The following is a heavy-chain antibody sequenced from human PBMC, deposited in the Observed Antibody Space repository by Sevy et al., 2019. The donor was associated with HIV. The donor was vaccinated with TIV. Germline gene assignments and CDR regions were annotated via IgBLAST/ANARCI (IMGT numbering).Heavy chain of an antibody. J-gene: IGHJ4*02. V-gene: IGHV4-61*02. D-gene: IGHD2-15*01. CDR1: GGSINSGSYY. CDR2: FYPSGGT. Sequence: SETLSLTCTVSGGSINSGSYYWSWIRQPAGKGLEFIGRFYPSGGTNYNPSLKSRISMSVDTSKNHFSLNLRSVTAADTAVYYCARDCSGGSCDPSGFDLWGQGTQVTVSS. CDR3: ARDCSGGSCDPSGFDL.